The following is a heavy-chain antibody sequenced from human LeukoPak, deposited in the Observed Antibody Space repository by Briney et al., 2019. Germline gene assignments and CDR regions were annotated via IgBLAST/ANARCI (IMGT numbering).Heavy chain of an antibody. D-gene: IGHD2-2*01. V-gene: IGHV4-59*12. CDR3: ARNSVVPAATDYYYYGMDV. CDR1: GGSISSYY. J-gene: IGHJ6*02. CDR2: IYYSGST. Sequence: SETLSLTCTVSGGSISSYYWSWIRQPPGKGLEWIGYIYYSGSTNYNPSLKSRVTISVDTSKNQFSLKLSSVTAADTAVYYCARNSVVPAATDYYYYGMDVWGQGTTVTVSS.